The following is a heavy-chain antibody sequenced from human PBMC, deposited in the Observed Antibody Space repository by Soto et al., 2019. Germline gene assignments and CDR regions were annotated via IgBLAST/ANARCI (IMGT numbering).Heavy chain of an antibody. Sequence: EVQLLESGGGLVQPGGSLRLSCAASEFTFTSYAMSWVRQAPGKGLEWVSGISGSDGSTYYADSVKGRFIISRDNAKNSLYLQMNSLRDEDTAVYHCARGGVATIFGDSWGQGTLVTVSS. CDR3: ARGGVATIFGDS. CDR1: EFTFTSYA. CDR2: ISGSDGST. J-gene: IGHJ4*02. V-gene: IGHV3-23*01. D-gene: IGHD5-12*01.